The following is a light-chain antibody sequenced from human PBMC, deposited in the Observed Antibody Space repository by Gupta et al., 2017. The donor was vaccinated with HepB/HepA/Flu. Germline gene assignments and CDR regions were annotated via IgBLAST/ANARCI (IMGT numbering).Light chain of an antibody. CDR1: IRDIGGYNS. CDR2: EVS. J-gene: IGLJ1*01. V-gene: IGLV2-8*01. Sequence: QSALTQPPSASGSPGQSVTISCTGTIRDIGGYNSVSWYQQHPGKAPKLMIYEVSKRPSGVPHRFSGSKSGNTASLTIAGLQAEDEADYYCNLGVFGTGTKVTVL. CDR3: NLGV.